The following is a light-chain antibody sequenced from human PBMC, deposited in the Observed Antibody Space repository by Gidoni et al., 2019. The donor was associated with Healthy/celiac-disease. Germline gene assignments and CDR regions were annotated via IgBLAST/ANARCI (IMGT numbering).Light chain of an antibody. Sequence: QSALTQPASVSWSPGQSITISCTGTSSDVGGYNYVPWYQQHPGKAPKLMIYDVSKRPSGGSNRLAGSKSGNTAALTISGLQAEEEAEYYCSAYTSSSTVVFGGGTKLTVL. J-gene: IGLJ2*01. CDR3: SAYTSSSTVV. CDR1: SSDVGGYNY. V-gene: IGLV2-14*01. CDR2: DVS.